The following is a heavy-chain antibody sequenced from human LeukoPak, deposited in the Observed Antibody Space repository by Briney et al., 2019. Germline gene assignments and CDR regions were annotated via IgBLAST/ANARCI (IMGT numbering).Heavy chain of an antibody. D-gene: IGHD3-10*01. CDR3: ARSAVYGSSCFDY. Sequence: PGGSLRLSCAASGFPFSSYAMHWVRQAPGKGLEYVSAISSNGGSTYYADSVKGRFTISRDNSKNTLYLQMGSLRAEDMAVYYCARSAVYGSSCFDYWGQGTLVTVSS. CDR2: ISSNGGST. CDR1: GFPFSSYA. V-gene: IGHV3-64*02. J-gene: IGHJ4*02.